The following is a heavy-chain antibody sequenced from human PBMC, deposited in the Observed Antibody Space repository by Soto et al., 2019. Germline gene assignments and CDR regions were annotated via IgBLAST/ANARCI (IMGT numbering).Heavy chain of an antibody. CDR1: GFTFSDYY. Sequence: PGGSLRLSCAASGFTFSDYYMSWIRQAPGKGLEWVSYISSSSSYTNYADSVKGRFTISRDNAKNSLYLQMNSLRAEDTAVYYCARTLRYFDWLLGGSFDYWGQGTLVTVSS. CDR3: ARTLRYFDWLLGGSFDY. V-gene: IGHV3-11*03. D-gene: IGHD3-9*01. J-gene: IGHJ4*02. CDR2: ISSSSSYT.